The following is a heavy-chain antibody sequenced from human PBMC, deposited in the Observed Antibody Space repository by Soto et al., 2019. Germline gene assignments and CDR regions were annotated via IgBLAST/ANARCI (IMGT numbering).Heavy chain of an antibody. V-gene: IGHV3-64*01. J-gene: IGHJ4*02. CDR2: ISTDGGIT. D-gene: IGHD6-13*01. CDR1: GFTFSSYA. Sequence: GGSLRLSCAASGFTFSSYAMHWVRQAPGKGLEYASAISTDGGITYYANSVKGRFTISRDNAKNTLYLQMGSLRAEDMGVYYCARDEGSSSWLDFWGQGTLVTVSS. CDR3: ARDEGSSSWLDF.